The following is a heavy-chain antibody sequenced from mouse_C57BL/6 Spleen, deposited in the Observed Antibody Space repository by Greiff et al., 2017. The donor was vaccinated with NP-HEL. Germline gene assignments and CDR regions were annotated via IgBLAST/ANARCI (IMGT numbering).Heavy chain of an antibody. J-gene: IGHJ1*03. V-gene: IGHV5-4*01. CDR1: GFTFSSYA. Sequence: EVKVEESGGGLVKPGGSLKLSCAASGFTFSSYALSWVRQTPEKRLEWVATISDGGSYTYYPANVKGRFTISRDNAKNNLYLQMSHLKSEDTAMYYCAREDYDYDGGDGGWYFDVWGTGTTVTVSS. D-gene: IGHD2-4*01. CDR2: ISDGGSYT. CDR3: AREDYDYDGGDGGWYFDV.